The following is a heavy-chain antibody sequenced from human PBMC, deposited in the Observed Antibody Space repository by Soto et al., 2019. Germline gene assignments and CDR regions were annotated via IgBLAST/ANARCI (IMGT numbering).Heavy chain of an antibody. J-gene: IGHJ5*02. CDR3: ARDGIVLVPAASPGWFDP. Sequence: QVQLVQSGAEEKKPGASVKVSCKASGYTFTSYAMHWVRQAPGQRLEWMGWINAGNGNTKYSQKFQGRVTITRDTSASTAYMELSSLRSEDTAVYYCARDGIVLVPAASPGWFDPWGQGTLVTVSS. CDR2: INAGNGNT. D-gene: IGHD2-2*01. V-gene: IGHV1-3*05. CDR1: GYTFTSYA.